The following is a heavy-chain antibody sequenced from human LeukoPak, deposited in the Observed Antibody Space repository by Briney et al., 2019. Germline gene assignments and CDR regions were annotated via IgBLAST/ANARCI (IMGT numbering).Heavy chain of an antibody. J-gene: IGHJ1*01. Sequence: GGSLRLSCAASGFTFSSYSMNWVRQAPGKGLEWVSSISSSSSYIYHADSVKGRFTISRDNAKNTLYLQMNSLRAEDTAVYYCAKDLFAVADAEYFQHWGQGTLVTVSS. D-gene: IGHD6-19*01. CDR2: ISSSSSYI. V-gene: IGHV3-21*01. CDR3: AKDLFAVADAEYFQH. CDR1: GFTFSSYS.